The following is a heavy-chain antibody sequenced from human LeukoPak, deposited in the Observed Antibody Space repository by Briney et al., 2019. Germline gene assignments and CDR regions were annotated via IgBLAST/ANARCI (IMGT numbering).Heavy chain of an antibody. V-gene: IGHV4-59*08. CDR1: GDSISSYY. Sequence: SETLSLTCTVSGDSISSYYWSWTRQPPGKGLEWIGYIYYSGRTNYNPSLKSRVTISVDTSKNQFSLKLSSVTAADTAVYYCARQGVIAAAGLYGMDVWGQGTTVTVSS. CDR3: ARQGVIAAAGLYGMDV. D-gene: IGHD6-13*01. CDR2: IYYSGRT. J-gene: IGHJ6*02.